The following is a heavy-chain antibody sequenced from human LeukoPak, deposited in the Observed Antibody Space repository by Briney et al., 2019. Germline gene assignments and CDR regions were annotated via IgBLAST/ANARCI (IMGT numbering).Heavy chain of an antibody. CDR2: ITFSGSTI. J-gene: IGHJ3*01. V-gene: IGHV3-48*01. D-gene: IGHD1-1*01. CDR3: ARGPGGAFDF. CDR1: GFTFSSYD. Sequence: GGSLRLSCAASGFTFSSYDIHWVRQAPGKGLEWVSSITFSGSTIYYADSVKGRFTISRDNAKNSLYLQINTLRAEDTAVYYCARGPGGAFDFWGQGAMVTVSS.